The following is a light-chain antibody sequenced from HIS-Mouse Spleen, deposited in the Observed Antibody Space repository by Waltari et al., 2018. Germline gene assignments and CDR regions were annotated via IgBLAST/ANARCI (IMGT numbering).Light chain of an antibody. J-gene: IGKJ5*01. CDR3: QQRSNWPL. CDR1: QRVSSY. Sequence: EIVLTQSPATLSLSPGERATLSCRASQRVSSYLAWYQQKPGQAPRLLIYDASNRATGIPARFSGSGSGTDFTLTISSLEPEDFAVYYCQQRSNWPLFGQGTRLEIK. V-gene: IGKV3-11*01. CDR2: DAS.